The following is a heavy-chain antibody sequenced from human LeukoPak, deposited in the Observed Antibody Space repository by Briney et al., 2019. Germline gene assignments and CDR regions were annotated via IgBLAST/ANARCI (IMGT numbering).Heavy chain of an antibody. V-gene: IGHV3-33*01. CDR2: IWYDGSNK. J-gene: IGHJ4*02. Sequence: PGRSLRLSCAASGFTFSSNGMHWVRQAPGKGLEWVAFIWYDGSNKYYADSVKGRFVISRDNSKNTLYLQMNSLRAEDTALYYCARDPGGWSFNYWGQGTLVTVSS. D-gene: IGHD1-14*01. CDR3: ARDPGGWSFNY. CDR1: GFTFSSNG.